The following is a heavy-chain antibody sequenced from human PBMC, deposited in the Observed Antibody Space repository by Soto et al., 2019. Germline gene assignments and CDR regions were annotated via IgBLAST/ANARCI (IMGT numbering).Heavy chain of an antibody. J-gene: IGHJ6*02. CDR1: GYSFTSYW. Sequence: PGESLKISCKGSGYSFTSYWIGWVRQMPGKGLEWMGIIYPCDSDTRYSPSFQGQVTISADNSISTAYLQWSSLKASDTAMYYCATPVHDYPGKYYYGMDVWGQGTTVTVSS. V-gene: IGHV5-51*01. CDR3: ATPVHDYPGKYYYGMDV. CDR2: IYPCDSDT. D-gene: IGHD3-16*01.